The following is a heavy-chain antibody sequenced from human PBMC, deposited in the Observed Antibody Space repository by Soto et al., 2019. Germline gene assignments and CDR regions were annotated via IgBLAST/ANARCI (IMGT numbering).Heavy chain of an antibody. V-gene: IGHV2-5*02. CDR3: ASRGGGGGAAAVPFDY. CDR2: IYWDDDK. J-gene: IGHJ4*02. CDR1: GFSLSTSGVG. D-gene: IGHD3-16*01. Sequence: QITLKESGPTLVKPTQTLTLTCTFSGFSLSTSGVGVGWIRQPPGKALEWLALIYWDDDKRYSPSLKSRLTITMDTSKNQVVLTMTNMDPVDTATYYCASRGGGGGAAAVPFDYWGQGTLVTVSS.